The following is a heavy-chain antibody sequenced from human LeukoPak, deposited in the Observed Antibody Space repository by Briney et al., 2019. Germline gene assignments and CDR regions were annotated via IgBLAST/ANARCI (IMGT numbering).Heavy chain of an antibody. CDR3: TRQELSGYYY. D-gene: IGHD3-22*01. J-gene: IGHJ4*02. V-gene: IGHV3-73*01. CDR2: IRSKANSYAT. CDR1: GFTFSGSA. Sequence: GGSPRLSCAASGFTFSGSAMHWVRQASGKGLEGVGRIRSKANSYATAYAASVKGRFTISRDDSKNTAYLQMNSLKTEDTAVYYCTRQELSGYYYWGQGTLVTVSS.